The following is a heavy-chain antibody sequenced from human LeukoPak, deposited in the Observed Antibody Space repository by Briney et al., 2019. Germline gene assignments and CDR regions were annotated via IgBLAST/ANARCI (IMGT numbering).Heavy chain of an antibody. J-gene: IGHJ5*02. CDR1: GLTFSGYS. CDR3: ASSSYDSSGYYPS. D-gene: IGHD3-22*01. CDR2: ISSSSSYI. Sequence: PGGSLRLSCAASGLTFSGYSMNWVRQAPGKGLEWVSSISSSSSYIYYADSVKGRFTISRDNAKNSLYLQMNSLRAEDTAVYYCASSSYDSSGYYPSWGQGTLVTVSS. V-gene: IGHV3-21*01.